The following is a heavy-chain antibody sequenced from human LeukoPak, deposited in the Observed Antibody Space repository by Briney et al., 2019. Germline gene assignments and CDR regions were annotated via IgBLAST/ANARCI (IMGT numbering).Heavy chain of an antibody. D-gene: IGHD2-15*01. CDR3: VILEMVTAADAFDY. CDR2: IYPGDSDT. J-gene: IGHJ4*02. CDR1: GYRFTTYW. Sequence: GESLKISCKGSGYRFTTYWIGWVRQMPGKGLEWMGIIYPGDSDTRYSPSFQGHVTISADKSTTTAYLQWSSLKPSDTAMYYCVILEMVTAADAFDYWGQGTLVTVPS. V-gene: IGHV5-51*01.